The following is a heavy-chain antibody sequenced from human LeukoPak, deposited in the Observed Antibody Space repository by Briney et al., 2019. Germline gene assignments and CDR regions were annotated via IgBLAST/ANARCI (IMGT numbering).Heavy chain of an antibody. D-gene: IGHD6-19*01. CDR2: MNPNSGNT. J-gene: IGHJ4*02. CDR3: ARGQGVWDLAGTHLGY. Sequence: ASVKVCCKASGYTFTRYDINWVRQATGQGLEWKGWMNPNSGNTGYAQKFQGRVTITRNTSLSTAYMELSSLRSEDRAVYYCARGQGVWDLAGTHLGYWGQGTLVTVSS. V-gene: IGHV1-8*03. CDR1: GYTFTRYD.